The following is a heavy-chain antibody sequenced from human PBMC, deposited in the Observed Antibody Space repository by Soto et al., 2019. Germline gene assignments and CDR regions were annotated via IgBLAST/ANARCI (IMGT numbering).Heavy chain of an antibody. D-gene: IGHD5-18*01. J-gene: IGHJ4*02. CDR3: ARAIRQLWTDFDY. Sequence: QVQLVQSGAEVKKPGASVKVSCKASGYTFTSYYLHWVLQAPGQGLEWMGIINPSGGSTSYAQKFQGRVTMTRDMSTSTVYMELSSLRSEDTAVYYCARAIRQLWTDFDYWGQGTLVTVSA. V-gene: IGHV1-46*03. CDR1: GYTFTSYY. CDR2: INPSGGST.